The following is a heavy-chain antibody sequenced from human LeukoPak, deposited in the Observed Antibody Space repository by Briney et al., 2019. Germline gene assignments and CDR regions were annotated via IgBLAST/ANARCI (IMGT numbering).Heavy chain of an antibody. Sequence: TGGSLRLSCAASEFTFSSYWMSWVRQAPGKGLEWVANINQDGSEKYYADSVKGRFTISRDNAKKSLYLQMNSLRAEDTAVYYCGRDAGWGAFDIWGQGTMVTVSS. J-gene: IGHJ3*02. CDR2: INQDGSEK. V-gene: IGHV3-7*05. CDR1: EFTFSSYW. D-gene: IGHD6-19*01. CDR3: GRDAGWGAFDI.